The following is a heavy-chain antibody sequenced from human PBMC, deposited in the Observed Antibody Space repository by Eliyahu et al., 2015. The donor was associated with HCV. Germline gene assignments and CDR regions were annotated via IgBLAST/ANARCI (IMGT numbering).Heavy chain of an antibody. D-gene: IGHD3-22*01. Sequence: QVQLVQSGAEVKKPGASVKVSCKASGYTLTNYAIHWVRQAPGQRLEWMGWINTANGNTKSSQKFQGRVTTTRDTSASTAYMELSSLRSEDTAVYYCARNYIDSSGSFDYWGQGTLVTVSS. CDR3: ARNYIDSSGSFDY. J-gene: IGHJ4*02. CDR1: GYTLTNYA. V-gene: IGHV1-3*04. CDR2: INTANGNT.